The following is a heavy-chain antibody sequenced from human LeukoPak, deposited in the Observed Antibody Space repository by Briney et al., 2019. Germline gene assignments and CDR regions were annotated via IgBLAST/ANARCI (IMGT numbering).Heavy chain of an antibody. D-gene: IGHD6-13*01. CDR3: ARAYSSSWYFNWFDP. V-gene: IGHV4-4*08. CDR2: IYPSGTT. J-gene: IGHJ5*02. Sequence: PSETLSLTCTVSGGSISSYYWSWIRQPPGNGLEWIGNIYPSGTTYYNPSLKTRVTISVDTSKNQFSLKLSSVTAADTAVYFCARAYSSSWYFNWFDPWGQGTLVTVSS. CDR1: GGSISSYY.